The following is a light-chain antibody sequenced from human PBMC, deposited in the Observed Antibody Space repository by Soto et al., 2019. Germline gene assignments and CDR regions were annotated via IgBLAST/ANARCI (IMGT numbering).Light chain of an antibody. CDR1: QSIGSS. V-gene: IGKV1-5*01. Sequence: DIQMTQSPSTLSASVGDRVTITCRASQSIGSSLAWYQQKPGKAPNLLISDASSLERGVPSRFSGSGSGTEFTLTIRSLQPDGFATYYCQQYNGYSRTFGQGTKVEIK. CDR2: DAS. CDR3: QQYNGYSRT. J-gene: IGKJ1*01.